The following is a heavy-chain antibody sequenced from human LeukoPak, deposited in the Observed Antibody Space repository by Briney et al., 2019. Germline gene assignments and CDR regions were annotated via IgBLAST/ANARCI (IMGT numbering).Heavy chain of an antibody. V-gene: IGHV1-18*01. CDR2: ISAYNGNT. CDR1: GYTFTSYG. J-gene: IGHJ6*02. Sequence: GASVKVSCKASGYTFTSYGISWVRQAPGQGLEWMGWISAYNGNTNYAQKLQGRVTMTTDTSTSTAYMELRSLRSDDTAVYYCARDCSSTSCYGMDVWGQGTTVNVSS. CDR3: ARDCSSTSCYGMDV. D-gene: IGHD2-2*01.